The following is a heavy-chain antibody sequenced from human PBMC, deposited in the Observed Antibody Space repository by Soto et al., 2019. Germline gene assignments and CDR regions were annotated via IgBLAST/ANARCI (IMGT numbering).Heavy chain of an antibody. D-gene: IGHD1-20*01. J-gene: IGHJ4*02. V-gene: IGHV1-69*06. CDR2: IIPIFCTA. CDR3: ARREVTGTTWGYFAY. CDR1: GGTFSSYA. Sequence: QVQLVQSGAEVKKPGSSVKVSCKASGGTFSSYAISWVRQAPGQGLEWMGGIIPIFCTANYAQKFEGRVTINADKPTSTAYMELSSLRAEDTAVYYCARREVTGTTWGYFAYWGQGTLVTVSS.